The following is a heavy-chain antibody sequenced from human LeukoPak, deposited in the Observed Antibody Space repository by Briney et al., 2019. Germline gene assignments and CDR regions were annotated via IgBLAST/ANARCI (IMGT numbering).Heavy chain of an antibody. CDR3: ARGERDFDY. V-gene: IGHV3-49*04. CDR2: TRSKVYGGTT. J-gene: IGHJ4*02. D-gene: IGHD3-16*01. Sequence: GGSLRLSCTFSGLSFSDSAVTWVRQAPGKGLEWIGCTRSKVYGGTTEYAASVKGRITISRDESKSIAYLQMDRLTTEDTAVYFCARGERDFDYWGQGTLVTVSS. CDR1: GLSFSDSA.